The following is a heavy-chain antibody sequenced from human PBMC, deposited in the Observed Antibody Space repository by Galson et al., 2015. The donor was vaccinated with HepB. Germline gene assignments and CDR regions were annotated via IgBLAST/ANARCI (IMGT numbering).Heavy chain of an antibody. V-gene: IGHV1-8*01. J-gene: IGHJ4*02. CDR2: MNPNSGNT. CDR1: GYTFTSYD. D-gene: IGHD3-3*01. CDR3: ARRDYYDFWSGYPLDY. Sequence: SVKVSCKASGYTFTSYDINWVRQATGQGLEWMGWMNPNSGNTGYAQKFQGRVTMTRNTTISTAHMELSSLRSEDTAVYYCARRDYYDFWSGYPLDYWGQGTLVTVSS.